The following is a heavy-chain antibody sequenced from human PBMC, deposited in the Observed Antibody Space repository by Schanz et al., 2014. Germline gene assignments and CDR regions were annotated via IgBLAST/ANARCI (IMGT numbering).Heavy chain of an antibody. J-gene: IGHJ6*03. CDR2: INPSVGNT. CDR3: ASGEARVTSSGVVIVPMNV. Sequence: QGQLVQSGAEVKKPGASVKVSCKASGYTFTSYGITWVRQAPGQGLEWMGLINPSVGNTNYAQKCRGRVTITRDTSASIVYMELSSLRSEDTAVFFCASGEARVTSSGVVIVPMNVWGKGTTVIVSS. CDR1: GYTFTSYG. D-gene: IGHD3-3*01. V-gene: IGHV1-46*01.